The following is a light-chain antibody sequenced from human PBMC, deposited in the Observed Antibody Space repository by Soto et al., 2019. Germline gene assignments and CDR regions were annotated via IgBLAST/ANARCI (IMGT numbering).Light chain of an antibody. CDR2: GAS. Sequence: ETLMTQSPATLSASPGERVTLSCRASQNINFNLAWYQQKPGQAPRVFIYGASSRASGIPDRFSGSGSGTDFTLTISRLEHDDFAFYYCQQYHNWPPLTFGGGTRVEIK. CDR3: QQYHNWPPLT. J-gene: IGKJ4*01. V-gene: IGKV3D-15*01. CDR1: QNINFN.